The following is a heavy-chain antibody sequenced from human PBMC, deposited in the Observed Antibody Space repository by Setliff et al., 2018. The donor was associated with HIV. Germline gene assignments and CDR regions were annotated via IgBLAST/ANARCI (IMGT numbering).Heavy chain of an antibody. D-gene: IGHD3-22*01. J-gene: IGHJ2*01. CDR2: LSYSGGTT. CDR3: AKHPYAQIADWYFDL. Sequence: GESLKISCAASGFTFSNNAMSWVCQAPGKGLEWVSVLSYSGGTTYYADSVKGRFTISRDNSKNTLFLQMNSLRAEDTAVYYCAKHPYAQIADWYFDLWGRGTLVTVSS. V-gene: IGHV3-23*01. CDR1: GFTFSNNA.